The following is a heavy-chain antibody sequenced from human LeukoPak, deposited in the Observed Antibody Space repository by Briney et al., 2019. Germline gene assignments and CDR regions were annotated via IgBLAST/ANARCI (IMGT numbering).Heavy chain of an antibody. CDR2: MNPNSGNT. Sequence: WASVKVSCKASGYTFTSYDINWVRQATGQGLEWMGWMNPNSGNTGYAQKFQGRVTMTRNTSISTAYMELSSLRSEDTAVYYCARAYSSSWYLDYWGQGTLVTVSS. J-gene: IGHJ4*02. CDR3: ARAYSSSWYLDY. CDR1: GYTFTSYD. V-gene: IGHV1-8*01. D-gene: IGHD6-13*01.